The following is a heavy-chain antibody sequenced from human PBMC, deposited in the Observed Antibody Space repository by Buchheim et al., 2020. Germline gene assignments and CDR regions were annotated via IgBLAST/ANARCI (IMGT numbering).Heavy chain of an antibody. D-gene: IGHD5-24*01. CDR1: GFTFSSYA. Sequence: QVQLVESGGGVVQPGRSLRLSCAASGFTFSSYAMHWVRQAPGKGLEWVAVISYDGSNKYYADSVKGRFTISRDNSKNTLYLQMNSLRAEDTAVYYCARSRRVEMATPLDYWGQGTL. CDR2: ISYDGSNK. V-gene: IGHV3-30*04. J-gene: IGHJ4*02. CDR3: ARSRRVEMATPLDY.